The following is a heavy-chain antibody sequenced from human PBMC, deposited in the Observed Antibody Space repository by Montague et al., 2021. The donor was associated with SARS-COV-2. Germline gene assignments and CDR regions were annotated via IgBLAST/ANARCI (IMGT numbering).Heavy chain of an antibody. CDR3: ARKGSGRSDLAY. J-gene: IGHJ4*02. D-gene: IGHD6-19*01. Sequence: SETLSLTCVVSGDSIGTDNWCTCVGLPPGKDLEWVGEIYHTGRTKYKQALKSRVRMSVDKSWNQFSPRLPSVTAADTAIYYCARKGSGRSDLAYWGQGTLVTVSS. CDR1: GDSIGTDNW. CDR2: IYHTGRT. V-gene: IGHV4-4*02.